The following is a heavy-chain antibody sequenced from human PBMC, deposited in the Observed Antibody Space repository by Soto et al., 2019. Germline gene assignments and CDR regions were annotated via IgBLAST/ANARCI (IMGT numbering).Heavy chain of an antibody. V-gene: IGHV5-10-1*01. CDR3: ATLQTGYDSSGYYYYYGMDV. D-gene: IGHD3-22*01. Sequence: GESLKISCKGSGYSFTSYWISWVRQMPGKGLEWMGRIDPSDSYTNYSPSFQGHVTISADKSISTAYLQWSSLKASDTAMYYCATLQTGYDSSGYYYYYGMDVWGQGTTVTVS. CDR1: GYSFTSYW. CDR2: IDPSDSYT. J-gene: IGHJ6*02.